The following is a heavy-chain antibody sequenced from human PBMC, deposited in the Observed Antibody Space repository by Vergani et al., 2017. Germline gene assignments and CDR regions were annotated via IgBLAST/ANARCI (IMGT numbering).Heavy chain of an antibody. CDR2: ISYDGSIK. CDR1: GFTFSSYA. Sequence: QVQLVESGGGVVQPGRSLSLSCAASGFTFSSYAMHWVRQAPGKGLEWVAVISYDGSIKYYADSVKGRFTISRDNSKNTLYLQMNSLRAEVTAVYYCARVREKWERYYYYTDVWGKGTTVTVSS. CDR3: ARVREKWERYYYYTDV. J-gene: IGHJ6*03. V-gene: IGHV3-30-3*01. D-gene: IGHD1-26*01.